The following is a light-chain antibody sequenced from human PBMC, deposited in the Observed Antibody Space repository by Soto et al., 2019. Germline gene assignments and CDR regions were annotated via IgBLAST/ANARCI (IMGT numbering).Light chain of an antibody. CDR3: QSWDTGIHRV. V-gene: IGLV4-69*01. CDR1: SGHSTYA. J-gene: IGLJ2*01. CDR2: LNSDGSH. Sequence: QSVLAQSPSASASLEASVKLTCTLSSGHSTYAIAWHQQQPEKGPRYLMKLNSDGSHTKGDGIPDRFSGSSSGAERYLSISSLQSEDEADYYCQSWDTGIHRVFGGGTKLTVL.